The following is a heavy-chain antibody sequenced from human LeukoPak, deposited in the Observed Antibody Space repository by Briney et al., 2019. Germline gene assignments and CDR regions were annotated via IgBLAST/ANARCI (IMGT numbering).Heavy chain of an antibody. CDR1: GFTFSSYA. D-gene: IGHD3-22*01. V-gene: IGHV3-30-3*01. J-gene: IGHJ4*02. Sequence: GALRLSCAASGFTFSSYAMHWVRQAPGKGLEWVAVISYDGSNTYYADSVKGRFTISRDNSKNTLYLQMNSLRTEDTAVYYCARTVKWLSPHFDYWGQGTLVTVSS. CDR3: ARTVKWLSPHFDY. CDR2: ISYDGSNT.